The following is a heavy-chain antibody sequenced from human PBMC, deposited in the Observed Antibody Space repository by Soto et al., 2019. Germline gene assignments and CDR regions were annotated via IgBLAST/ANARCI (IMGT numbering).Heavy chain of an antibody. Sequence: SVNVSCKTSGGTFSRYASSWVRQAPGQGLEWKRGIIPIFGTANYAQKFQGRVTITADESTNTAYMELSSLRSEDTALFYCARGLYCSSTSCYLRAFDPWGQGTLVTVSS. D-gene: IGHD2-2*01. CDR1: GGTFSRYA. CDR3: ARGLYCSSTSCYLRAFDP. J-gene: IGHJ5*02. CDR2: IIPIFGTA. V-gene: IGHV1-69*13.